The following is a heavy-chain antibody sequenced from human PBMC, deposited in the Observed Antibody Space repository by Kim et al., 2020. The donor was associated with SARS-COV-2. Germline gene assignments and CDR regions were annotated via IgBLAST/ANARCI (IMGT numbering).Heavy chain of an antibody. D-gene: IGHD1-26*01. J-gene: IGHJ3*02. CDR3: EKGDRGSVNALDM. V-gene: IGHV3-23*01. Sequence: YGDSVEGRFTIYRDKAKNTLYLQMNRLGAEDTAVYYGEKGDRGSVNALDMWGQGTMVAVSS.